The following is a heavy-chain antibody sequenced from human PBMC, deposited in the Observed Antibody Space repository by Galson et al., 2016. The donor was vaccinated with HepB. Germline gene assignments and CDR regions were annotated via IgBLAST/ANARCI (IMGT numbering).Heavy chain of an antibody. D-gene: IGHD1-26*01. CDR3: SRELMGSKEYYYYGMDV. CDR1: GFSFSSYN. J-gene: IGHJ6*02. V-gene: IGHV3-48*02. Sequence: SLRLSCAASGFSFSSYNMNWVRQAPGKGLEWVSFLSSTSSTIYYADSVKGGFTISRDNAKNSLYLQMNSLRDEDTAVYYCSRELMGSKEYYYYGMDVWGQGTTVTVSS. CDR2: LSSTSSTI.